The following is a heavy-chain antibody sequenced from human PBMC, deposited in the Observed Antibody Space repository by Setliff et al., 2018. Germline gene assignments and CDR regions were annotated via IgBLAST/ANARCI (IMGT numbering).Heavy chain of an antibody. V-gene: IGHV3-48*01. D-gene: IGHD3-3*01. Sequence: GGSLRLSCVVSGFSFSNYGMTWVRQAPGKGLEWISYISTSSGTRYYADSVKGRFTISRDNSKNTLYLQMNGLRAEDTAVYYCAKGKNYDPTSGWGYYLDVWGKGTTVTVSS. CDR2: ISTSSGTR. CDR3: AKGKNYDPTSGWGYYLDV. CDR1: GFSFSNYG. J-gene: IGHJ6*03.